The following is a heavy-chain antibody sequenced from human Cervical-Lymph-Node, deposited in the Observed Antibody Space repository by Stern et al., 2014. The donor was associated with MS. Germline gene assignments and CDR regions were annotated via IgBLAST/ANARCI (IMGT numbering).Heavy chain of an antibody. J-gene: IGHJ4*02. D-gene: IGHD2/OR15-2a*01. V-gene: IGHV4-4*08. CDR2: ISPSEDT. CDR3: ARLSTAVDF. CDR1: GGSISSRY. Sequence: VQLEESGPGLVKPSETLSLTCAVSGGSISSRYWGWIRQPPGKGLEWIGLISPSEDTKYTPPIKSRVTISLDTSKNQFPRKVTSVTAADTAVYYCARLSTAVDFWGQGTLVTVSS.